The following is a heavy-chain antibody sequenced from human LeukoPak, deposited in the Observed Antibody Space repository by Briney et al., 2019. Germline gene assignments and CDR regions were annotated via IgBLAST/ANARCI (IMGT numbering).Heavy chain of an antibody. CDR3: ARDRQVTDHDAFDI. CDR2: IYYSGGT. Sequence: SQTLSLTCTVSGGSISSGGYYWSWIRQHPGRGLEWIGYIYYSGGTYYNPSLKSRVTISVDTSKNQFSLKLSSVTAADTAVYYCARDRQVTDHDAFDIWGQGTMITVSS. CDR1: GGSISSGGYY. V-gene: IGHV4-31*03. D-gene: IGHD2-21*02. J-gene: IGHJ3*02.